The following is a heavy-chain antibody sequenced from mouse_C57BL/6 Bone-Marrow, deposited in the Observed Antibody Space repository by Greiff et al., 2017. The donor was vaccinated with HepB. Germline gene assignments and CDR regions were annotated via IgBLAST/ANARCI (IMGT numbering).Heavy chain of an antibody. D-gene: IGHD1-1*01. J-gene: IGHJ4*01. V-gene: IGHV5-17*01. CDR2: ISSGSSTI. CDR3: ARDGLEYYGSVMDY. Sequence: EVQGVESGGGLVKPGGSLKLSCAASGFTFSDYGMHWVRQAPEKGLEWVAYISSGSSTIYYADTVKGRFTISRDNATNTLFLQMTSLRAEDTAMYDGARDGLEYYGSVMDYWGQGTSVTVSS. CDR1: GFTFSDYG.